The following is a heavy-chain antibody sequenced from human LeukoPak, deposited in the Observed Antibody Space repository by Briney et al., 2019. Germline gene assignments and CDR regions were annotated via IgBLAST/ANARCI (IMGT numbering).Heavy chain of an antibody. CDR2: IYHSGST. CDR1: GYSISSGYY. D-gene: IGHD3-22*01. Sequence: SETLSLTCAVSGYSISSGYYWGWIRQPPGKGREWIGSIYHSGSTYYSPSLKSRVTISVDTSKNQFSLKLSSVTAADTAVYYCARQTHYYYDSSGYIDCWGQGTLVTVSS. J-gene: IGHJ4*02. CDR3: ARQTHYYYDSSGYIDC. V-gene: IGHV4-38-2*01.